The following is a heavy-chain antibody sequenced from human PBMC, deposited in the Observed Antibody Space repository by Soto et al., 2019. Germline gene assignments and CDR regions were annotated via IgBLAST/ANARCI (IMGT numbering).Heavy chain of an antibody. Sequence: GGSLRLSCAASGFTFSSYAMSWVRQAPGKGLEWVSAISGSGGSTYYADSVKGRFTISRDNSKNTLYLQMNSLRAGDTAVYYCAKVASLWQIARPFDYWGQGTLVTVSS. J-gene: IGHJ4*02. CDR3: AKVASLWQIARPFDY. V-gene: IGHV3-23*01. CDR2: ISGSGGST. D-gene: IGHD6-6*01. CDR1: GFTFSSYA.